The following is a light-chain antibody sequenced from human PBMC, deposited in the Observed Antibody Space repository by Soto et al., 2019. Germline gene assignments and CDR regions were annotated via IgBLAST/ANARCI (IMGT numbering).Light chain of an antibody. CDR3: QQYVAPHPIT. J-gene: IGKJ5*01. V-gene: IGKV3-20*01. CDR2: VAS. CDR1: QSVGTY. Sequence: EIVLTQSPGTLSLSPGQRATLSCRASQSVGTYLAWYQQKPGQPPRLLISVASSRATGIPDRFSGSGSVTECTLTISRVEAEDIAVYYCQQYVAPHPITFGQGTRLDIK.